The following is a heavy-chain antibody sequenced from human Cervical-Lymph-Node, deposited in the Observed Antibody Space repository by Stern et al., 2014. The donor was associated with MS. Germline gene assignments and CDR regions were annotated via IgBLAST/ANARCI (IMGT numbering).Heavy chain of an antibody. Sequence: QVQLQESGPGLVKPSGTLSLTCSVSGESVGTGIYYWSWIRQPTGKGLEWIGYFYYNGITDYNPSLKSRVSISGDTKTNQFSLKLTSVTAADTAVYYCARNFKYSTWDYWGQGALVTISS. CDR1: GESVGTGIYY. J-gene: IGHJ4*02. D-gene: IGHD2/OR15-2a*01. V-gene: IGHV4-61*01. CDR3: ARNFKYSTWDY. CDR2: FYYNGIT.